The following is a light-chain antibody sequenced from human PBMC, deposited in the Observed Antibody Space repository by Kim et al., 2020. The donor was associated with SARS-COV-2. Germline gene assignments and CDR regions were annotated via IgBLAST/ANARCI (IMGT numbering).Light chain of an antibody. CDR1: SSNIGSNT. CDR2: TNN. CDR3: ATWDNSLKGYV. V-gene: IGLV1-44*01. Sequence: GQRVTISCSGTSSNIGSNTVNWYQQLPGTAPKLLTYTNNQRPSGVPDRFSGSKSGTSASLAISGLQSEDEAEYYCATWDNSLKGYVFGTGTQVSVL. J-gene: IGLJ1*01.